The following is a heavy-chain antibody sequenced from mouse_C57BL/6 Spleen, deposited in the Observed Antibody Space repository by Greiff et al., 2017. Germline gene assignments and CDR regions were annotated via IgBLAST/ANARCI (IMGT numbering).Heavy chain of an antibody. V-gene: IGHV1-80*01. CDR2: IYPGDGDT. J-gene: IGHJ4*01. CDR3: ARSGELRPHYYAMDY. Sequence: VQLQQSGAELVKPGASVKISCKASGYAFSSYWMNWVKQRPGKGLEWIGQIYPGDGDTNYNGKFKGKATLTADKSSSTAYMQLSSLTSEDSAVYFCARSGELRPHYYAMDYWGQGTSVTVSS. CDR1: GYAFSSYW. D-gene: IGHD3-2*02.